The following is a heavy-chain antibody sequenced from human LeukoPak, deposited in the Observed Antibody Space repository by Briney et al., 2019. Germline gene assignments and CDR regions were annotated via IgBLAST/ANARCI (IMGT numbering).Heavy chain of an antibody. Sequence: PSETLSLTCTVSGGPISSYYWSWIRQPPGKGLEWIGYIYYSGSTNYNPSLKSRVTISVDTSKNQFSLKLSSVTAADTAVYYCASYDSSGYHLFDIWGQGTMVTVSS. J-gene: IGHJ3*02. D-gene: IGHD3-22*01. V-gene: IGHV4-59*01. CDR3: ASYDSSGYHLFDI. CDR2: IYYSGST. CDR1: GGPISSYY.